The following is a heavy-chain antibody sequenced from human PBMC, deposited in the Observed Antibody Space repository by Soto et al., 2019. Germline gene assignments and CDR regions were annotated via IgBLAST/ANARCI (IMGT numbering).Heavy chain of an antibody. V-gene: IGHV3-21*01. Sequence: GGSLRLSCAASGFTFSSYSMNWVRQAPGKGLEWVSSISSSSSYIYYAGSVKGRFTISRDNAKNSLYLQMNSLRAEDTAVYYCASANYDFWSGYHDAFDIWGQGTMVTVSS. D-gene: IGHD3-3*01. CDR3: ASANYDFWSGYHDAFDI. J-gene: IGHJ3*02. CDR2: ISSSSSYI. CDR1: GFTFSSYS.